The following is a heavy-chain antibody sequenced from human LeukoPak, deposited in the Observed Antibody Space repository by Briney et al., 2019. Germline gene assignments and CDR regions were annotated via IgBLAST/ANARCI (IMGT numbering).Heavy chain of an antibody. CDR2: ISSTSSYI. Sequence: GGSLRLSCAASGFTFRSYDMNWVRQAPGKGLEWVASISSTSSYIYYADSVKGRFTISRDNAKNSLYLQMNSLRAEDTAVYYCARGVVVPAAYDAFDIWGQGTMVTVSS. J-gene: IGHJ3*02. CDR1: GFTFRSYD. D-gene: IGHD2-2*01. V-gene: IGHV3-21*01. CDR3: ARGVVVPAAYDAFDI.